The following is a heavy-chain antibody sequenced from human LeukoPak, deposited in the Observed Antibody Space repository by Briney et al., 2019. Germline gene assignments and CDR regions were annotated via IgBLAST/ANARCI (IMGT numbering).Heavy chain of an antibody. CDR2: ISSSSSYI. J-gene: IGHJ4*02. Sequence: GGSLRLSCAASGFTFSSYSMNWVRQAPGKGLEWVSSISSSSSYIYYADSVKGRFTISRDNAKNSLYLQMNSLRAEDTAVYYCSRDHSKAYGSGIPPYRWGQGTLVTVSS. V-gene: IGHV3-21*01. CDR3: SRDHSKAYGSGIPPYR. D-gene: IGHD3-10*01. CDR1: GFTFSSYS.